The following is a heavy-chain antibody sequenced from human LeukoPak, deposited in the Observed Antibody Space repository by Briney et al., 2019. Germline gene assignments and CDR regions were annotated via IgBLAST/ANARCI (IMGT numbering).Heavy chain of an antibody. CDR3: ARRRAVLWFGELLRGNNWFDP. CDR2: MNPNSGNT. D-gene: IGHD3-10*01. Sequence: ASVKVSCKASGYTFTSYDINWVRQATGQGLEWMGWMNPNSGNTGYAQKFQGRVTMTRNTSISTAYIELSSLRSEDTAVYYCARRRAVLWFGELLRGNNWFDPWGQGTLVTVSS. J-gene: IGHJ5*02. CDR1: GYTFTSYD. V-gene: IGHV1-8*01.